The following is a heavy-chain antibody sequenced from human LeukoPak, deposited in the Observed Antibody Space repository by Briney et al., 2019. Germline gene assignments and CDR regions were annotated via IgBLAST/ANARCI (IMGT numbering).Heavy chain of an antibody. CDR3: ARVLNGAGYYYYCYMDV. Sequence: SETLSLTCTVSGGSISSYYWSWIRQPAGKGLEWIGRIYTSGSTNYNPSLKSRVTISVDTSKNQFSLKLSSVTAADTAVYYCARVLNGAGYYYYCYMDVWGKGTTVTVSS. CDR1: GGSISSYY. CDR2: IYTSGST. D-gene: IGHD6-19*01. V-gene: IGHV4-4*07. J-gene: IGHJ6*03.